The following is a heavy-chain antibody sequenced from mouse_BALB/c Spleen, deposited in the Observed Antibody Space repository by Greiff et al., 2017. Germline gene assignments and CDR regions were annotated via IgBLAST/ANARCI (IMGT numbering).Heavy chain of an antibody. D-gene: IGHD1-1*01. Sequence: VHLVESGPGLVAPSQSLSITCTVSGFSLTGYGVNWVRQPPGKGLEWLGMIWGDGSTDYNSALKSRLSISKDNSKSQVFLKMNSLQTDDTARYYCARDRYYGSSWNYYAMDYWGQGTSVTVSS. CDR1: GFSLTGYG. V-gene: IGHV2-6-7*01. CDR3: ARDRYYGSSWNYYAMDY. CDR2: IWGDGST. J-gene: IGHJ4*01.